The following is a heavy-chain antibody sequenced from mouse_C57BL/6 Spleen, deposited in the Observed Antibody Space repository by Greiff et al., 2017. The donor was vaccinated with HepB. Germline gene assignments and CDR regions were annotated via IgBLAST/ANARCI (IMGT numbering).Heavy chain of an antibody. Sequence: EVKLMESGPGLAKPSQTLSLTCSVTGYSITSDYWNWIRKFPGNKLEYMGYISYSDSTYYNPSLKSRISITRDTSKNQYNLQLNSVTTEDTATYYCVCVFTTVVAPDYWGQGTTLTVSS. V-gene: IGHV3-8*01. CDR3: VCVFTTVVAPDY. CDR2: ISYSDST. J-gene: IGHJ2*01. CDR1: GYSITSDY. D-gene: IGHD1-1*01.